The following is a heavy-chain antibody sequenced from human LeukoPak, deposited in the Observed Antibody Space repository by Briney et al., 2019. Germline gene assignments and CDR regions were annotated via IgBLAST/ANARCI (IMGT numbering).Heavy chain of an antibody. CDR3: AREPVYTSNGGAFDI. CDR1: GFTFSSYG. D-gene: IGHD2-8*01. V-gene: IGHV3-48*01. Sequence: PGGSLRLSCAASGFTFSSYGIHWVRQAPGKGLEWLSYISLSADFTYYRDSVKGRFTISRDNAKNSLFLQMNSLRVEDTAVYYCAREPVYTSNGGAFDIWGQGTMVTVSS. J-gene: IGHJ3*02. CDR2: ISLSADFT.